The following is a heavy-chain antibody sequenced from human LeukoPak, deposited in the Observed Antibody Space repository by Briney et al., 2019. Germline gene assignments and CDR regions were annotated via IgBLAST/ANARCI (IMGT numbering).Heavy chain of an antibody. D-gene: IGHD5-18*01. V-gene: IGHV4-61*01. CDR2: IYYSGST. Sequence: SETLSLTCTVSGGSISTSSYYWSWIRQPPGKGLEWIGYIYYSGSTSYNPSLKSRVTISVDTSKNQFSLKLSSVTAADTAVYYCATRGYSYYDVWGKGTTVTVSS. J-gene: IGHJ6*04. CDR3: ATRGYSYYDV. CDR1: GGSISTSSYY.